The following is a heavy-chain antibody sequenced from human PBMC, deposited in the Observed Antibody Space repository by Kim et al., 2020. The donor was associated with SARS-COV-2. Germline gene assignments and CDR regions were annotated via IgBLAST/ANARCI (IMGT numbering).Heavy chain of an antibody. V-gene: IGHV1-69*13. CDR1: GGTFSSYA. J-gene: IGHJ6*02. Sequence: SVKVSCKASGGTFSSYAISWVRQAPGQGLEWMGGIIPIFGTANYAQKFQGRVTITADESTSTAYMELSSLRSEDTAVYYCARGSPGYQLLYYYYGMDVWGQGTTVTVSS. CDR3: ARGSPGYQLLYYYYGMDV. D-gene: IGHD2-2*01. CDR2: IIPIFGTA.